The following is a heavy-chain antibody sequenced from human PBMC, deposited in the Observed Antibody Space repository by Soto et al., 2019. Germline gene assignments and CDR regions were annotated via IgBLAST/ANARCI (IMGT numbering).Heavy chain of an antibody. J-gene: IGHJ6*02. CDR2: IDPSDSYT. V-gene: IGHV5-10-1*01. D-gene: IGHD3-9*01. Sequence: PWESLKISCKGSGYSVTSYWISWVRQMPGKGLEWMGRIDPSDSYTNYSPSFQGHVTISADKSISTAYLQWSSLKASDTAMYYCAKNMGRLRYFALGVRGQGTTVTVYS. CDR3: AKNMGRLRYFALGV. CDR1: GYSVTSYW.